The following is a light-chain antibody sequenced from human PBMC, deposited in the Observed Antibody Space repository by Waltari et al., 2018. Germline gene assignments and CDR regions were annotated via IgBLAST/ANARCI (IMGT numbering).Light chain of an antibody. CDR2: RAS. CDR1: QSVGSSS. CDR3: QQHGTLPAT. J-gene: IGKJ1*01. Sequence: EIVLTQSPGTASLSPGERATLSCRASQSVGSSSLAWYQQKPGQAPRLVIYRASRRATGIPDRFSGSGSGTDFSLTISRLEPEDFAVYCCQQHGTLPATFGQGTKVEIK. V-gene: IGKV3-20*01.